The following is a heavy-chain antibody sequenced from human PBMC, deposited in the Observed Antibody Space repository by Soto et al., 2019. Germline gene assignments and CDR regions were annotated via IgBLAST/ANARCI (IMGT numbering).Heavy chain of an antibody. Sequence: EVQLVESGGGLVQPGGSLRLSCAPSGFTVNSYYMSWVRQAPGKGLEWVSVIYTGGSTYYADSVKGRFTISRDNSKNTLYLQMSSLRTEDTAVYYCARVTHEATAMNYWGQGALVIVSS. CDR2: IYTGGST. V-gene: IGHV3-66*01. CDR1: GFTVNSYY. D-gene: IGHD5-12*01. J-gene: IGHJ4*02. CDR3: ARVTHEATAMNY.